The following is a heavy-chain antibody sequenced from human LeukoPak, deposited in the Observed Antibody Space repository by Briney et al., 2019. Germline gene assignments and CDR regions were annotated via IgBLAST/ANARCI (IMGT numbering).Heavy chain of an antibody. CDR2: ISYDGSNK. CDR3: ARDNPGYDFWSGYSYFDY. Sequence: GGSLRLACAASGFTFSSYAMHWVRQAQGKGLEWVAVISYDGSNKYYADSVKGRFTISRDNSKNTLYLQMNSLRAEDTAVYYCARDNPGYDFWSGYSYFDYWGQGTLVTVSS. J-gene: IGHJ4*02. CDR1: GFTFSSYA. V-gene: IGHV3-30-3*01. D-gene: IGHD3-3*01.